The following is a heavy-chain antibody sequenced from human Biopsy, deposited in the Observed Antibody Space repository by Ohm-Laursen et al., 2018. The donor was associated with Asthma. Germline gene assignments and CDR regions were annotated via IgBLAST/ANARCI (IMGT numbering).Heavy chain of an antibody. CDR2: ISWSSGSI. V-gene: IGHV3-9*01. CDR1: GFTFDDYA. J-gene: IGHJ4*02. CDR3: AKGEWELLEANFDY. Sequence: SLRLSCTASGFTFDDYAMHWVRQAPGKGLEWVSGISWSSGSIGYADSVKGRFTISRDNAKNSLYLQMNSLRAEDTALYYCAKGEWELLEANFDYWGQGTLVTVSS. D-gene: IGHD1-26*01.